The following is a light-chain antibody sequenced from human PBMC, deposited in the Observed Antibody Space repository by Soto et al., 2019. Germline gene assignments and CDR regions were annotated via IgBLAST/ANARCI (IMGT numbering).Light chain of an antibody. Sequence: QSALTQPPSASGTPGQRGTISFSGSSSNIESNTVTLYQQLPGTAPKLVIYSNYDRPSGVPDRFSGSTSGTSASLVIRGLQSEDEADYYCAAWDDILNGYVFGGGTKVTVL. CDR2: SNY. CDR3: AAWDDILNGYV. V-gene: IGLV1-44*01. J-gene: IGLJ1*01. CDR1: SSNIESNT.